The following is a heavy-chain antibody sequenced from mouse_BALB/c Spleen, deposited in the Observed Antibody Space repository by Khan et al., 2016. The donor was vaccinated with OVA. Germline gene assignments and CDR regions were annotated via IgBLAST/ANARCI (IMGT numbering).Heavy chain of an antibody. Sequence: QVQLKQSGPGLVQPSQSLSITCTVSDFSLANYSVHWVRQSPGKGLEWLGVIWSAGSTDYNAAFMSRLTINKDNSRSHVFFKMNSLQPNDTAIYYCARRGYDYGRGALFAYWGQGTLVTVSA. J-gene: IGHJ3*01. CDR3: ARRGYDYGRGALFAY. CDR1: DFSLANYS. V-gene: IGHV2-2*02. CDR2: IWSAGST. D-gene: IGHD2-4*01.